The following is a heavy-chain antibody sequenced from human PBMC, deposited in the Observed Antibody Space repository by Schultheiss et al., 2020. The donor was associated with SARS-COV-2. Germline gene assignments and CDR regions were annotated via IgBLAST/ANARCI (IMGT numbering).Heavy chain of an antibody. CDR2: IYYSGST. D-gene: IGHD2-2*01. J-gene: IGHJ5*01. CDR3: ARHRAVGVPATFDS. CDR1: GGSISSSSYY. Sequence: SETLSLTCTVSGGSISSSSYYWGWIRQPPGKGLEWIGSIYYSGSTNYNPSLMSRVTISVDTSKNQFSLKLSSVTAADTAVYYCARHRAVGVPATFDSWGQGTLVTVSS. V-gene: IGHV4-39*01.